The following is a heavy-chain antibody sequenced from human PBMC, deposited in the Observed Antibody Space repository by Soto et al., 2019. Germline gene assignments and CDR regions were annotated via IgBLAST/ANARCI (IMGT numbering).Heavy chain of an antibody. CDR3: ARATAAARPLRLLLYYYGMDV. D-gene: IGHD6-6*01. Sequence: GASVKVSCKASGYTFTSYYMHWVRQAPGQGLEWMGIINPSGGSTSYAQKFQGRVTMTRDTSTSTVYMELSSLRSEDTAVYYCARATAAARPLRLLLYYYGMDVWGQGTTVTVSS. J-gene: IGHJ6*02. CDR1: GYTFTSYY. CDR2: INPSGGST. V-gene: IGHV1-46*01.